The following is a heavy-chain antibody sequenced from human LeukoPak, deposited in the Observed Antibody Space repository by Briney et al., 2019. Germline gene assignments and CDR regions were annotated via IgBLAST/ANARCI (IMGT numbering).Heavy chain of an antibody. CDR3: ARSGGYSSGWTIFDY. J-gene: IGHJ4*02. CDR1: GFTFSSYW. V-gene: IGHV3-74*01. D-gene: IGHD6-19*01. Sequence: GGSLRLSCAASGFTFSSYWMHWVRQAPGKGLVWVSRINSDGSSTSYADSVKGRFTISRDNAKNTLYLQMNRLRAEDTAVYHCARSGGYSSGWTIFDYWGQGTLVTVSS. CDR2: INSDGSST.